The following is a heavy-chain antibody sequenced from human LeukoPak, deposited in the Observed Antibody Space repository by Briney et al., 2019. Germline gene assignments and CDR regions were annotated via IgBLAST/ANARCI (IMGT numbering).Heavy chain of an antibody. Sequence: SETLSLTCTVSGGSISSYYWSWIRQPPGKGLEWIGYIYYSGSTNYNPSLKSRVTISVDTSKNQFSLKLSSVTAADTAVYYCARMTYYDILTGSYYYYGMDVWGQGTTVTVSS. J-gene: IGHJ6*02. V-gene: IGHV4-59*01. CDR2: IYYSGST. CDR3: ARMTYYDILTGSYYYYGMDV. CDR1: GGSISSYY. D-gene: IGHD3-9*01.